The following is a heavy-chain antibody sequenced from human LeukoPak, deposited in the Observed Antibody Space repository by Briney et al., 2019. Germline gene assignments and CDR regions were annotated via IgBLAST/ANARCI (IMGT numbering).Heavy chain of an antibody. CDR1: GGSISSSSYY. CDR2: IYYSGST. Sequence: SETLSLTCTVSGGSISSSSYYWGWIRQPPGKGLEWIGSIYYSGSTHYNPSLKSRVTISVDTSKNQFSLKLSSVTAADTAVYYCARDRIYCTNGVCYPRFDYWGQGTLVTVSS. D-gene: IGHD2-8*01. CDR3: ARDRIYCTNGVCYPRFDY. J-gene: IGHJ4*02. V-gene: IGHV4-39*07.